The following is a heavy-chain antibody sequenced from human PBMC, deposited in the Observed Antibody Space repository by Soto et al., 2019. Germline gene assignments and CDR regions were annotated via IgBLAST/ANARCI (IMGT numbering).Heavy chain of an antibody. D-gene: IGHD3-3*01. CDR1: GFTFSSYA. J-gene: IGHJ6*02. CDR2: ISGSGGST. CDR3: AAGSGDSPGYYYDFWSGYHNYYGMDV. Sequence: PGGSLRLSCAASGFTFSSYAMSWVRQAPGKGLEWVSAISGSGGSTYYADSVKGRFTISRDNSKNTLYLQMNSLRAEDTAVYYCAAGSGDSPGYYYDFWSGYHNYYGMDVWGQGTTVTVSS. V-gene: IGHV3-23*01.